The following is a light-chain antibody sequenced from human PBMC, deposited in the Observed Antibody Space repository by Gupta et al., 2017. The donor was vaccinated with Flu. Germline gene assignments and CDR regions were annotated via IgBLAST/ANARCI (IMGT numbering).Light chain of an antibody. Sequence: VGAYTYVSCDQQHPGKDPKLIIFEVNNRPSGVSTRFSGSKSGNTASLTISGLHAEDDAHYYCSTYTGSSTLFGGGTQLTVL. V-gene: IGLV2-14*01. CDR1: VGAYTY. CDR2: EVN. J-gene: IGLJ2*01. CDR3: STYTGSSTL.